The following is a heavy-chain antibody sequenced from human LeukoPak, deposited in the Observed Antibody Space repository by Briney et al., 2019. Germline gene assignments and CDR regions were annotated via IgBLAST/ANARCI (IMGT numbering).Heavy chain of an antibody. J-gene: IGHJ6*03. CDR1: GFTFSSYW. CDR2: IKQDGSEK. Sequence: GGSLRLSCAASGFTFSSYWMSWVRQAPGKGLEWVANIKQDGSEKYYVDSVKGRFTISRDNAKNSLYLQMNSLRAEDTAVYYCARARCSGSYYKIYYYYMDVWGKGTTVTVSS. D-gene: IGHD3-10*02. V-gene: IGHV3-7*01. CDR3: ARARCSGSYYKIYYYYMDV.